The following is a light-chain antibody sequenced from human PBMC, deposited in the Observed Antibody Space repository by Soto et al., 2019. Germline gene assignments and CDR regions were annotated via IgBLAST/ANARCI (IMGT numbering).Light chain of an antibody. Sequence: SVLTQPASVSGSPGQSITISCTGTSSDVGGYNYVSWYQQHPGKAPKPMIYEVSNRPSGVSNRFSGSKSGNTASLTISGLQAEDEADYYCSSYTSSSTRVFGTGTKVT. V-gene: IGLV2-14*01. CDR3: SSYTSSSTRV. CDR1: SSDVGGYNY. J-gene: IGLJ1*01. CDR2: EVS.